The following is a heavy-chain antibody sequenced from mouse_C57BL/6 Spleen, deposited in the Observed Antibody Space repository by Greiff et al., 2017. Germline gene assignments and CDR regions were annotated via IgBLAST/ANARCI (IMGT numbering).Heavy chain of an antibody. Sequence: QVQLQQSGPELVKPGASVKISCKASGYAFSSSWMNWVKQRPGKGLEWIGRIYPGDGDTNYNGKFKGKATLTADKSSSTAYMQLSSLTSEDSAVYFCARENYYGSLYFDYWGQGTTLTVSS. CDR1: GYAFSSSW. CDR2: IYPGDGDT. J-gene: IGHJ2*01. D-gene: IGHD1-1*01. V-gene: IGHV1-82*01. CDR3: ARENYYGSLYFDY.